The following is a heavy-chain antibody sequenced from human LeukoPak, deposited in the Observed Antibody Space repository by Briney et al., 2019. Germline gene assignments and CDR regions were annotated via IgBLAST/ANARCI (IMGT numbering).Heavy chain of an antibody. D-gene: IGHD3-10*01. CDR3: ARASSPRWFGEPEYFQH. CDR1: GFTFSSYW. J-gene: IGHJ1*01. V-gene: IGHV3-74*01. Sequence: PGGSLRLSCAASGFTFSSYWMHWVRQAPGKGLVWVSRINSDGSSTSYADSVKGRFTISRDNAKNTLYLQMNSLRAEDTAVYYCARASSPRWFGEPEYFQHWGQGTLVTVSS. CDR2: INSDGSST.